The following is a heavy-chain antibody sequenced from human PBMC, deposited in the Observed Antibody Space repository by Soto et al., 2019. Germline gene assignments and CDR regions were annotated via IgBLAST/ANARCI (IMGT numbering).Heavy chain of an antibody. CDR2: INPYSESA. D-gene: IGHD2-21*02. CDR3: TREYCGGDCVLDS. J-gene: IGHJ4*02. Sequence: ASVKVSCKASGYNFTSHYIQWVRQAPGQGLEWMGIINPYSESATYTQKFQGRLTMTRDTSSNTVFMELSSLRLEDTAVYYCTREYCGGDCVLDSWGQGTLVTVSS. V-gene: IGHV1-46*01. CDR1: GYNFTSHY.